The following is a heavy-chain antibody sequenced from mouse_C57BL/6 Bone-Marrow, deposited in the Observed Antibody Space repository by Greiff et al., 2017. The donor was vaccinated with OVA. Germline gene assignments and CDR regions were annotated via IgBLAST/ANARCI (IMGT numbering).Heavy chain of an antibody. CDR2: IDPEDGDT. CDR3: INCGYVDV. Sequence: VQLKQPGAELVRPGASVKLSCKASGFNITDYYMPWVKQRPDQGLEWIGRIDPEDGDTDYAPKFQCKATMTADTSSNTAYLQLSSLTSEDTAVYYCINCGYVDVWGTGTTVTVSS. V-gene: IGHV14-1*01. D-gene: IGHD4-1*02. CDR1: GFNITDYY. J-gene: IGHJ1*03.